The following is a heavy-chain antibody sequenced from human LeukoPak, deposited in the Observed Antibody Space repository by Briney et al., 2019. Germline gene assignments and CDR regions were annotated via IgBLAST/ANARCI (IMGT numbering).Heavy chain of an antibody. CDR2: INPSGGAI. CDR1: GYILTNCY. D-gene: IGHD3-16*01. CDR3: AILRYANNWVGR. V-gene: IGHV1-46*01. Sequence: GASVEVSCKASGYILTNCYMHWVRQAPGQGLEWMGMINPSGGAISNAQKFQGRVTMTRDTSSSTGYMELSSLRSEDTAVYYCAILRYANNWVGRWGQGTLVTVSS. J-gene: IGHJ5*02.